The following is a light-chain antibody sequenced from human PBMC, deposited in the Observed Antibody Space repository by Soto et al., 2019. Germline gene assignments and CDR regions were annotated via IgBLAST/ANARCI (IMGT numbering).Light chain of an antibody. CDR2: GAS. CDR1: PSVSSQN. CDR3: QQYGSSPWT. Sequence: EIVLTQSRGTLSLSPGERATLSCRAGPSVSSQNVAWYQQKPGQAPRLLIFGASTRATGIPDRFSGRGSGTDFSLTISRLEPEDFAVYCCQQYGSSPWTFGQGTKVDI. J-gene: IGKJ1*01. V-gene: IGKV3-20*01.